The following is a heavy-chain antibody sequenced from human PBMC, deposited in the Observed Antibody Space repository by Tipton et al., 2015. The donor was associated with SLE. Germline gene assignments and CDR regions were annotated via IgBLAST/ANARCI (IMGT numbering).Heavy chain of an antibody. Sequence: TLSLTCTVSGGSISSGDYYWSWIRQPPGKGLEWIGYIYYSGSTYYNPSLKSRVTISVDTSKNQFSLKLSSVTAADTAVYYCARGSSSWTFDYWGQGTLVTVSS. J-gene: IGHJ4*02. CDR1: GGSISSGDYY. CDR3: ARGSSSWTFDY. V-gene: IGHV4-30-4*08. CDR2: IYYSGST. D-gene: IGHD6-13*01.